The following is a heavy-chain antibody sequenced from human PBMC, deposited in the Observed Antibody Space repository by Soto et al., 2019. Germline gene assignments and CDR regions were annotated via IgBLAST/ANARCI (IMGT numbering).Heavy chain of an antibody. D-gene: IGHD3-3*01. Sequence: SETLSLTCTVSGGSISSGGYYWSWIRQHPGKGLEWIGYIYYSGSTYYNPSLKSRVTISVDTSKNQFSLKLSSVTAADTAVYYCARAPSFGVVISYFDYWGQGTLVTVSS. V-gene: IGHV4-31*03. CDR1: GGSISSGGYY. CDR2: IYYSGST. J-gene: IGHJ4*02. CDR3: ARAPSFGVVISYFDY.